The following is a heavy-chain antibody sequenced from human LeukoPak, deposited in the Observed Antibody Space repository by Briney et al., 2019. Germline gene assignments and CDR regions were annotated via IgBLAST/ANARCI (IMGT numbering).Heavy chain of an antibody. J-gene: IGHJ4*02. CDR1: GFSLSGSD. Sequence: GGSLRLSCAASGFSLSGSDIHWVRQPSGKGLEWVGRIRNKAINYATAYAASVKDRFTISRDDSKNTAYLQMNSLKTEDTAVYYCTRLGDNSWGQGTLATVSS. D-gene: IGHD2-21*01. V-gene: IGHV3-73*01. CDR3: TRLGDNS. CDR2: IRNKAINYAT.